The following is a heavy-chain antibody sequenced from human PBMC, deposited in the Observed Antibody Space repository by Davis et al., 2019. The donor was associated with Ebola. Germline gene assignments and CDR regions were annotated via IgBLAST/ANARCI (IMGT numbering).Heavy chain of an antibody. D-gene: IGHD1-26*01. CDR2: INPNSGGT. Sequence: ASVKVSCKTSGGTFSSYGISWVRQAPGQGLEWLGWINPNSGGTNYAQKFQGRVTMTRDTSISTAYMELSRLRSDDTAVYYCARDVGSYMDVWGQGTTVTVSS. CDR3: ARDVGSYMDV. V-gene: IGHV1-2*02. J-gene: IGHJ6*02. CDR1: GGTFSSYG.